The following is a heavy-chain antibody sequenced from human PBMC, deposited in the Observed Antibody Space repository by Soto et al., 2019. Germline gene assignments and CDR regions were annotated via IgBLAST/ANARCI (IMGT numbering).Heavy chain of an antibody. Sequence: QVQLVQSGAEVKKPGASVKVSCKASGYSFTRYGISWVRQAPGQGLEWMGWISGYNANTNYPENLQGRVTMTTDTSPSPAYMEARNLISDDTAVYYSARMGHVPYYYYALDVWGQGTTVTVSS. CDR3: ARMGHVPYYYYALDV. CDR1: GYSFTRYG. D-gene: IGHD3-16*01. J-gene: IGHJ6*02. CDR2: ISGYNANT. V-gene: IGHV1-18*01.